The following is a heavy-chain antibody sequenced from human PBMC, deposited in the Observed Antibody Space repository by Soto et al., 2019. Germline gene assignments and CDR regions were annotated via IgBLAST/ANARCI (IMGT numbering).Heavy chain of an antibody. Sequence: GGSLRLSCAASGFTFSSYGMHWVRQAPGKGLEWVAVISYDGSNKYYADSVKGRFTISRDNSKNTLYLQMNSLRAEDTAVYYCAKDVRTGGVVYYYYMDVWGKGTTVTVSS. J-gene: IGHJ6*03. CDR1: GFTFSSYG. CDR3: AKDVRTGGVVYYYYMDV. V-gene: IGHV3-30*18. D-gene: IGHD3-16*01. CDR2: ISYDGSNK.